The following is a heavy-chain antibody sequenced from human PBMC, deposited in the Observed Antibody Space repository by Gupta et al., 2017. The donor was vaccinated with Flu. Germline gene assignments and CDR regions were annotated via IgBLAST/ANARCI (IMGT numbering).Heavy chain of an antibody. CDR3: AGGGATPMILRY. J-gene: IGHJ4*02. CDR2: INHSGNT. Sequence: LKPSETLSLTCAVYGGSLSGYYWSWIRQPPGKGLEWIGEINHSGNTRYNPSLKSRATISVDTSKNQFSLNLNSVTAADTAVYYCAGGGATPMILRYWGQGTLVTGSS. V-gene: IGHV4-34*01. D-gene: IGHD3-22*01. CDR1: GGSLSGYY.